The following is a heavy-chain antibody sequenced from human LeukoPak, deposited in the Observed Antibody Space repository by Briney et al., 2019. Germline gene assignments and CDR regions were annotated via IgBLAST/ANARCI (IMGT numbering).Heavy chain of an antibody. CDR3: AKDRSVDGTV. J-gene: IGHJ4*02. D-gene: IGHD6-19*01. V-gene: IGHV3-30*18. CDR1: GFTFSTYG. Sequence: GGSLRLSCAASGFTFSTYGMHWVRQAPGKGLEWVAVISYDGSNKYYADSVKGRFTISRDNAKNSLFLQMDSLIAEDTAVYYCAKDRSVDGTVWGQGTLVTVSS. CDR2: ISYDGSNK.